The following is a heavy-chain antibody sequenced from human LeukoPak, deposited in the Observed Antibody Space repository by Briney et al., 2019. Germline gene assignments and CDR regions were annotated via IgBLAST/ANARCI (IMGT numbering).Heavy chain of an antibody. J-gene: IGHJ6*03. CDR1: GFTFSDYY. CDR3: ASVRGYSNPRGNYYYYMDV. CDR2: ISSSGSTI. V-gene: IGHV3-11*04. Sequence: GGSLRLSCAASGFTFSDYYMSWIRQAPGKGLEWVSYISSSGSTIYYADSVKGRFTISRDNAKNSLYLQMNSLRAEDTAVYYCASVRGYSNPRGNYYYYMDVWGKGTTVTVSS. D-gene: IGHD4-11*01.